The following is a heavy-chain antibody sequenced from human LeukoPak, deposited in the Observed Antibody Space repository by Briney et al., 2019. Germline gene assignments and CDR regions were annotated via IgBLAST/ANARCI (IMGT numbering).Heavy chain of an antibody. CDR1: GYTFTSYG. J-gene: IGHJ5*02. D-gene: IGHD2-2*01. V-gene: IGHV1-18*01. CDR2: ISAYNGNT. Sequence: GASVKVSCKASGYTFTSYGISWVRQAPGQGIEGMGWISAYNGNTNYAQKLQGRVTMTTDTSTSTAYVELRSLRSDDTAVYYCARDYCSSTSCYVAFDPWGQGTLVTVSS. CDR3: ARDYCSSTSCYVAFDP.